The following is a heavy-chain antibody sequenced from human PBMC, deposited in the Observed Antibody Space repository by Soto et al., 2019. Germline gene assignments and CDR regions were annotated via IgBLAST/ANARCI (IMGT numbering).Heavy chain of an antibody. CDR3: TTKALWFGELLFDY. CDR2: IKSKTDGGTT. V-gene: IGHV3-15*01. D-gene: IGHD3-10*01. J-gene: IGHJ4*02. CDR1: GFTFSNAW. Sequence: PGGSLRLSCAASGFTFSNAWMSWVRQAPGKGLEWVGRIKSKTDGGTTDYAAPVKGRFTISRDDSKNTLYLQMNSLKTEDTAVYYCTTKALWFGELLFDYWGQGTLVTVSS.